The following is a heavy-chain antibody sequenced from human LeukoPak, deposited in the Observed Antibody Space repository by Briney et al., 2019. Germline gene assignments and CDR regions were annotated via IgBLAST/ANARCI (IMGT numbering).Heavy chain of an antibody. V-gene: IGHV3-7*01. CDR3: ARDLVDIVATAFDY. Sequence: GGSLRLSCAASGFTFSSYWMSWVRQAPGKGLEWVANIKQDGSEKYYVDSVKGRFTISRDNAKNSLYLQMNSLRAEDTAVYYCARDLVDIVATAFDYWGQGSLVTVSS. D-gene: IGHD5-12*01. CDR2: IKQDGSEK. CDR1: GFTFSSYW. J-gene: IGHJ4*02.